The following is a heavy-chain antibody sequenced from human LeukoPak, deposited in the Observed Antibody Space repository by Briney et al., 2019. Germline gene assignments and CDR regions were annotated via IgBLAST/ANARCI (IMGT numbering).Heavy chain of an antibody. J-gene: IGHJ4*02. CDR2: INPNNGHT. CDR1: GYTFTDYH. CDR3: ARTTSLTASGYDY. D-gene: IGHD4-17*01. V-gene: IGHV1-8*03. Sequence: ASVKVSCKASGYTFTDYHINWVRQATGQGLEWMGWINPNNGHTGYAQTFRDRVTITRDTSISTAYMEVRSLGSEDTAVYFCARTTSLTASGYDYWGQGTLVTVSS.